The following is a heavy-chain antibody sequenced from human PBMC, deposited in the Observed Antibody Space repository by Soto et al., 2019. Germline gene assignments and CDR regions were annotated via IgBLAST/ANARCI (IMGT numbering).Heavy chain of an antibody. CDR1: GGSISSSSYY. J-gene: IGHJ4*02. V-gene: IGHV4-39*01. CDR3: ARHSGHIFFDY. D-gene: IGHD5-12*01. Sequence: QLQLQESGPGLVKPSETLSLTCTVSGGSISSSSYYWGWIRQPPGKGLEWIGSIYYSGSTYYNPSLKSRVTISVDTSKNQFSLKLGSVTAADTAVYYCARHSGHIFFDYWGQGTLVTVSS. CDR2: IYYSGST.